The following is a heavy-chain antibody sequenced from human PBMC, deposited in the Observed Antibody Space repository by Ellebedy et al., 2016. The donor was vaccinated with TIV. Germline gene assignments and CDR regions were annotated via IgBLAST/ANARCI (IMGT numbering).Heavy chain of an antibody. D-gene: IGHD6-13*01. J-gene: IGHJ6*02. Sequence: PGGSLRLSCVASGFTFSTYEINWVRQAPGKGLEWVSYISGCGSTKFYADSVQGRFTISRDNAKNSLFLQMNSLRAEDTALYYCARGARYSSSRERYYYYGMDVWGQGTTVTVSS. CDR1: GFTFSTYE. CDR3: ARGARYSSSRERYYYYGMDV. V-gene: IGHV3-48*03. CDR2: ISGCGSTK.